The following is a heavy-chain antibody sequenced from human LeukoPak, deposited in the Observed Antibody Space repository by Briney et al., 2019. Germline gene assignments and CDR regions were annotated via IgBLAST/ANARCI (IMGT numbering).Heavy chain of an antibody. J-gene: IGHJ3*02. CDR3: ATDPGGAYTGFFDI. CDR1: GYTLTELS. D-gene: IGHD1-14*01. Sequence: ASVKVSCKVSGYTLTELSMHWVRQAPGKGLEWMGGFDPEDGETIYAQKFQGRVTMTEDTSTDTAYMELSSLRSEDTAVYYCATDPGGAYTGFFDIWGQGTMVTVSS. CDR2: FDPEDGET. V-gene: IGHV1-24*01.